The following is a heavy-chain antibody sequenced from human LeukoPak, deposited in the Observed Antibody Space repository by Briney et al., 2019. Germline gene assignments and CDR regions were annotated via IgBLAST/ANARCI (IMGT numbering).Heavy chain of an antibody. J-gene: IGHJ4*02. V-gene: IGHV1-24*01. Sequence: ASVKVSCKVSGYTLTELSMHWVRQAPGKGLEWMGGFDPEDGETIYAQKLQGRVAMTRDTSTNTAYMDLRSLRSDDTAVYYCARDDGYSYRKGVDRFDYRGQGTLVTVSS. CDR2: FDPEDGET. CDR3: ARDDGYSYRKGVDRFDY. D-gene: IGHD5-18*01. CDR1: GYTLTELS.